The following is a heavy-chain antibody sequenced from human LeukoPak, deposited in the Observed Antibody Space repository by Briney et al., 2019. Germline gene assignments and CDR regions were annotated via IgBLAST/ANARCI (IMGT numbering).Heavy chain of an antibody. D-gene: IGHD6-13*01. CDR1: GGSISSSNW. Sequence: SETLSLTCAVTGGSISSSNWWSWVRQPPGKGLEWIGEIYHSGRTNYNPSLKSRVTISVDKSKNQFSLKLSSVTAADTAVYYCARQISAAAIDYWGQGTLVTVSS. V-gene: IGHV4-4*02. J-gene: IGHJ4*02. CDR2: IYHSGRT. CDR3: ARQISAAAIDY.